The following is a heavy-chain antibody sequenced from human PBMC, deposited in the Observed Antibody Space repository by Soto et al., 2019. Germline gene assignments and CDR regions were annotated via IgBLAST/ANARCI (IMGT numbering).Heavy chain of an antibody. Sequence: GGSLRLSCAASGFTVSSNYMSWVRQAPGKGLEWVSVIYSGGSTYYADSVKGRFTISRDNSKNTLYLQMNSPRAEDTAVYYCARDNPNYDFWSGYPYYYGMDVWGQGTTVTVSS. J-gene: IGHJ6*02. CDR2: IYSGGST. D-gene: IGHD3-3*01. CDR1: GFTVSSNY. V-gene: IGHV3-53*01. CDR3: ARDNPNYDFWSGYPYYYGMDV.